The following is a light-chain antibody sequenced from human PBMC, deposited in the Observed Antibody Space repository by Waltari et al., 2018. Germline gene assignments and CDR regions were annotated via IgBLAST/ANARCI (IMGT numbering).Light chain of an antibody. Sequence: QTVVTQEPSLTVSPGGTVTPTCASSAGAVTSGHHANWLQQRPGPPPSLLSFSKNHKHPTTPARFSGSLLGGKAALTLSEVQSEDEADYYCLLFFDNSRVFGGGTKLTVL. CDR2: SKN. CDR3: LLFFDNSRV. J-gene: IGLJ3*02. CDR1: AGAVTSGHH. V-gene: IGLV7-43*01.